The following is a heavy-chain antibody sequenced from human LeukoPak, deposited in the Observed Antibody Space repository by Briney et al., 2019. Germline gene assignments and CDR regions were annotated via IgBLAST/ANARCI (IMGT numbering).Heavy chain of an antibody. D-gene: IGHD3-9*01. Sequence: SETLSLTCSVSGGSISSSTYYWGWIRQPPGKDLQWIGSFHHGRGTYYNPSLKSRASISGDTSKNQFSLRLTSVTAADTAVYYCHILTGHGGGIDNFDIGGKGTMVTVSS. V-gene: IGHV4-39*07. CDR3: HILTGHGGGIDNFDI. CDR1: GGSISSSTYY. J-gene: IGHJ3*02. CDR2: FHHGRGT.